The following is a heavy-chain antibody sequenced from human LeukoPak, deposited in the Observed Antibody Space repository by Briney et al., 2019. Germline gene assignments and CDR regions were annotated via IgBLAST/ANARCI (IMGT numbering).Heavy chain of an antibody. CDR1: GFTFSSYG. CDR2: ISYDGSNK. CDR3: VICSGESPPQWLFQFDY. Sequence: GGSLRLSCAASGFTFSSYGMHWVRQAPGKGLEWVAVISYDGSNKYYADSVKGRLTISRDNSKNTLYLQMNSLRAEDTAVYYCVICSGESPPQWLFQFDYWGQGTLVTVSS. V-gene: IGHV3-30*03. J-gene: IGHJ4*02. D-gene: IGHD3-22*01.